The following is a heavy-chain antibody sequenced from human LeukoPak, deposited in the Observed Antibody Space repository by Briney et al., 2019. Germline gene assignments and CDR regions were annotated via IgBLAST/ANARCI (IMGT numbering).Heavy chain of an antibody. Sequence: PSETLSLTCTVSGGSISSYYRSWIRQPPGKGLEWIGYIYYSGSTNYNPSLKSRVTISVDTSKNQFSLKLSSVTAADTAVYYCARDLSVRPDYYDSSGYDYWGQGTLVTVSS. D-gene: IGHD3-22*01. CDR2: IYYSGST. CDR1: GGSISSYY. CDR3: ARDLSVRPDYYDSSGYDY. V-gene: IGHV4-59*01. J-gene: IGHJ4*02.